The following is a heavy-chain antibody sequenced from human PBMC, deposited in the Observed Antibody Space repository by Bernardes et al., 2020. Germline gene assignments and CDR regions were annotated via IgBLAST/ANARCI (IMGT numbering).Heavy chain of an antibody. CDR3: AREIPYYYDSSGYYGDAFDI. CDR1: GGSFSGYY. J-gene: IGHJ3*02. CDR2: INHSGST. Sequence: SETLSLTCAVYGGSFSGYYWSWIRQPPGKGLEWIGEINHSGSTNYNPSLKSRVTISVDTSKNQFSLKLSSVTAADTAVYYCAREIPYYYDSSGYYGDAFDIWGQGTMVTVSS. D-gene: IGHD3-22*01. V-gene: IGHV4-34*01.